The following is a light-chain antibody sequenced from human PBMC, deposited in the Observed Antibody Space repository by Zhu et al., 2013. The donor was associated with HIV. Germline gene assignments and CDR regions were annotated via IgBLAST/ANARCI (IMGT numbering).Light chain of an antibody. Sequence: EIVMTQSPVTLSVSPGERATLFCRASQSVNSDLAWYQQKPGQAPRLLMYGASTRAIGIPARFSGSGSGTEFTLTISSLQSEDFAVYYCQQYSQWPPXTFGGGTKIEIK. CDR3: QQYSQWPPXT. CDR2: GAS. CDR1: QSVNSD. J-gene: IGKJ4*01. V-gene: IGKV3-15*01.